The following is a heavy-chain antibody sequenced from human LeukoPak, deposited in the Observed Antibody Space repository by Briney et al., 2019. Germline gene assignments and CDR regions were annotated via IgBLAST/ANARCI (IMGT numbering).Heavy chain of an antibody. J-gene: IGHJ6*03. CDR1: GFIFSSHG. V-gene: IGHV3-23*01. Sequence: GGTLRLSCAASGFIFSSHGMNWVRQAPGKGLEWVSGISPSGDITYYADSVKGRFTISRDNSKNTVYLQMNSLRAEDTAVYYCAKGHSYGDDYYYYYYMDVWGKGTTVTISS. CDR3: AKGHSYGDDYYYYYYMDV. D-gene: IGHD5-18*01. CDR2: ISPSGDIT.